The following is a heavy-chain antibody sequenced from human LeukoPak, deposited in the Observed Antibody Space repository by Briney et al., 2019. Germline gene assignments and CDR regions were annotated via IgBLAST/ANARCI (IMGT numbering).Heavy chain of an antibody. V-gene: IGHV1-18*01. Sequence: GASVKVFCKTSGYPFTSYAISWVRQAPGQGLEWMGWISTYNDNTNQAQKFQGRVSMTTDTSTSTAYMELRSLRSDDTAVYYCATTQDYRDYVLGYFDCWGQGTLVTVSS. CDR2: ISTYNDNT. J-gene: IGHJ4*02. D-gene: IGHD4-17*01. CDR1: GYPFTSYA. CDR3: ATTQDYRDYVLGYFDC.